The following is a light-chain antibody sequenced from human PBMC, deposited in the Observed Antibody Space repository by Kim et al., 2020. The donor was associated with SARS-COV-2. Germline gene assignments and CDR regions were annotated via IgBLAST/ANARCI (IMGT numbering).Light chain of an antibody. Sequence: GQKLTLSCSGSSSSIGNNYVFWYQQLPGRAPTLLIYDNDKRPSGIPDRFSASKSGTSATLGITGLQTGDEANYYCGTWDSRLSAVVFGGGTQLTVL. V-gene: IGLV1-51*01. J-gene: IGLJ2*01. CDR3: GTWDSRLSAVV. CDR2: DND. CDR1: SSSIGNNY.